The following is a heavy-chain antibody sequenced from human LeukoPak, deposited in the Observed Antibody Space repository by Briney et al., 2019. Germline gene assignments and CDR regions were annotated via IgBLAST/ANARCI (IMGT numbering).Heavy chain of an antibody. CDR3: ARIGGYSSSWYLYYYYYMDV. D-gene: IGHD6-13*01. CDR2: IYTSGST. V-gene: IGHV4-4*09. CDR1: GGSISSYY. Sequence: SETLSLTCTVSGGSISSYYWSWIRQPPGKRLEWIGYIYTSGSTNYNPSLKSRVTISVDTSKNQFSLKLSSVTAADTAVYYCARIGGYSSSWYLYYYYYMDVWGKGTTVTVSS. J-gene: IGHJ6*03.